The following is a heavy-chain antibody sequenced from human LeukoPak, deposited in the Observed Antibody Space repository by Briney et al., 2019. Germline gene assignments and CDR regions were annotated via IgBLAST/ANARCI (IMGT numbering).Heavy chain of an antibody. CDR1: GFTFSDFY. V-gene: IGHV3-11*01. CDR2: ITSAGRAI. Sequence: GGSLRLSCAASGFTFSDFYMSWIRQAPGKGLEWVSYITSAGRAIYYADSVQDRFTISRDNARNSLYLQMNGLRAEDTAVYYCASDIVATSGDFWGQGTLVTVSS. D-gene: IGHD5-12*01. CDR3: ASDIVATSGDF. J-gene: IGHJ4*02.